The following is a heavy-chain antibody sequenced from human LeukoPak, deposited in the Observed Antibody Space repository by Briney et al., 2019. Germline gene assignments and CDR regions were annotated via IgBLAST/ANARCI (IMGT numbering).Heavy chain of an antibody. D-gene: IGHD1-1*01. J-gene: IGHJ3*02. CDR1: GYSISSGYY. CDR2: IYHSGST. Sequence: SETLSLTCTVSGYSISSGYYWGWIRQPPGKGLEWIGSIYHSGSTYYNPSLKSRVTISVDTSKNQFSLQLNSVTPEDTAMYYCARDWDDVDTFDIWGQGTMVTVSS. V-gene: IGHV4-38-2*02. CDR3: ARDWDDVDTFDI.